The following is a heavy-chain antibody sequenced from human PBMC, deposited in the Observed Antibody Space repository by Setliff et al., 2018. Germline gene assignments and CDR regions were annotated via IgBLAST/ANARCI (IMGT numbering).Heavy chain of an antibody. CDR2: INQGGGAQ. J-gene: IGHJ3*01. CDR3: GRAGKPYAIDV. Sequence: PGESLKISCAASGFTFSSLWMSWVRQAPGKGLEWVANINQGGGAQFYVDSVKGRFTISRDNAKNSLYLQMSSLRAEDTAVYYCGRAGKPYAIDVWGQGTMVTVSS. V-gene: IGHV3-7*04. CDR1: GFTFSSLW.